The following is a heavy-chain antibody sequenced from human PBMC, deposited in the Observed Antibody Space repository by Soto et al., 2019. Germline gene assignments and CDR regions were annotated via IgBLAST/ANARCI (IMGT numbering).Heavy chain of an antibody. CDR2: IMPVFRRP. CDR3: ARDKDLPQLGGNYYYILDV. D-gene: IGHD3-3*02. V-gene: IGHV1-69*12. J-gene: IGHJ6*02. Sequence: QVQLVQSGAEVKKPGSSVKVSCKASGGTFRTSAISWVRQAPGQVLEWVGGIMPVFRRPKYAQNFQGRVTITADESTSTAYMELSSLRSDDTAVYYCARDKDLPQLGGNYYYILDVWGQGTAVTVSS. CDR1: GGTFRTSA.